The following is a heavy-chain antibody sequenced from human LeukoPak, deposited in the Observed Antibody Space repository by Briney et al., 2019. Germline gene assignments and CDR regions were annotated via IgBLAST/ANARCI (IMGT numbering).Heavy chain of an antibody. V-gene: IGHV3-21*01. CDR3: ARVSYDFWSGYYPRYYYYYMDV. Sequence: GGSLRLSCAASGFTFNSYSMNWVRQAPGKGLEWVSSISSSSSYIYYADSVKGRFTISRDNAKNSLYLQMNSLRAEDTAVYYCARVSYDFWSGYYPRYYYYYMDVWGKGTTVTVSS. CDR1: GFTFNSYS. J-gene: IGHJ6*03. CDR2: ISSSSSYI. D-gene: IGHD3-3*01.